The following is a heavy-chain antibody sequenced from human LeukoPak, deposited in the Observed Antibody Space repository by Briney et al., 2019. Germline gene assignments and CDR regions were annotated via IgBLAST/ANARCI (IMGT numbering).Heavy chain of an antibody. V-gene: IGHV3-30*02. Sequence: GGSLRLSCAASGFTFSSYGMHWVRQAPGKGLEWVAFIRYDGSNKYYADSVKGRFTISRDNSKNTLYLQMNSPRAEDTAVYYCAKDFRYDRDYWGQGTLVTVSS. D-gene: IGHD3-16*01. CDR1: GFTFSSYG. CDR3: AKDFRYDRDY. J-gene: IGHJ4*02. CDR2: IRYDGSNK.